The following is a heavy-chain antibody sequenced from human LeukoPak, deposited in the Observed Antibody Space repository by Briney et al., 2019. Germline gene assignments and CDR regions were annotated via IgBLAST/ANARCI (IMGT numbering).Heavy chain of an antibody. Sequence: GGSLRLSCAASGFTFSSYAMSWVRQAPGKGLEWVSAISGSGGSTYYADSVKGRFTISRDNSKNTLYLQMNSLGAEDTAVYYCAKIDSSSWYFDSSGFDYWGQGTLVTVSS. CDR1: GFTFSSYA. V-gene: IGHV3-23*01. CDR2: ISGSGGST. D-gene: IGHD6-13*01. J-gene: IGHJ4*02. CDR3: AKIDSSSWYFDSSGFDY.